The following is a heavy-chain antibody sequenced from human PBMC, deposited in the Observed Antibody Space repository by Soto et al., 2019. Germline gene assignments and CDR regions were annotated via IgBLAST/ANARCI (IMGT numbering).Heavy chain of an antibody. J-gene: IGHJ5*02. Sequence: EVQLLESGGGLVQPGGSLRLSCAASGFTFSSYAMSWVRQAPGKALEWISAISGSCGSTYYADSVKGRFTISRDNSKNTLYLQMNSLRAEDTAVYYCAKEFGGVWGRRGCFDPWGQGTLVTVSS. CDR3: AKEFGGVWGRRGCFDP. CDR1: GFTFSSYA. D-gene: IGHD3-16*01. V-gene: IGHV3-23*01. CDR2: ISGSCGST.